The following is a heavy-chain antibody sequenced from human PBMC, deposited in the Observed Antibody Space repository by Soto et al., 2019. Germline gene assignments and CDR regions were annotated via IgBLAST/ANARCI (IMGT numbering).Heavy chain of an antibody. Sequence: EVQLVETGGGLIQPGGSLRLSCAASGFTVSSNYMSWVRQAPGKGLEWVSVIYSGGSTYYADSVKGRFTISRDNSKNTLYLQMNILRAEDTAVYYCARGRASGSYQRDAFDIWGQGTMVTVSS. CDR1: GFTVSSNY. CDR2: IYSGGST. D-gene: IGHD3-3*01. CDR3: ARGRASGSYQRDAFDI. V-gene: IGHV3-53*02. J-gene: IGHJ3*02.